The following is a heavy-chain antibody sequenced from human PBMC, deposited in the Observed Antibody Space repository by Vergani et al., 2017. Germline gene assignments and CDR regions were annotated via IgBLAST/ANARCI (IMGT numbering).Heavy chain of an antibody. CDR2: INPIDSKI. CDR3: TRHVPCGDVACLHFDH. D-gene: IGHD2-21*01. Sequence: EVMLVQSGAEVKKPGESLKISCKYSESSFISNEIAWVRQMSGKGLQWMGNINPIDSKIAYSPSFQGQAIMSLDKSITTAYLQWRSLKASDTAIYYCTRHVPCGDVACLHFDHLGQGTQVTVSS. V-gene: IGHV5-51*01. J-gene: IGHJ4*02. CDR1: ESSFISNE.